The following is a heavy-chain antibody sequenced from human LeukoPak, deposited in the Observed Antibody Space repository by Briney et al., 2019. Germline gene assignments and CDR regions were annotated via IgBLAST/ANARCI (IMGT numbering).Heavy chain of an antibody. Sequence: SSVKVSCKSSGYTFIGYYMPWVRQGPGQGLEWMGWINPNSGGTNYAQKFQDRVTMTRDTSISTPYMELSRLRSDDTAMYFCARAYTGFEAFDYWGQGTLVTVSS. D-gene: IGHD5-12*01. CDR2: INPNSGGT. V-gene: IGHV1-2*02. J-gene: IGHJ4*02. CDR1: GYTFIGYY. CDR3: ARAYTGFEAFDY.